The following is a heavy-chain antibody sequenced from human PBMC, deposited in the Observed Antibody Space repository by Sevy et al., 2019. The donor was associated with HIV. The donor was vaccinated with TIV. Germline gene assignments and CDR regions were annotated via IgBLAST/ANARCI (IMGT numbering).Heavy chain of an antibody. Sequence: GGSLRLSCAASRFTFSSSAMHWVRQAPGKGLEWVAFISFDGTYEYYADSVKDRFTISRDNSKNTLYLQMNSLRADETAVYYGVRDGVSSGWYRGYCFDYWGQGTLVTVSS. V-gene: IGHV3-30*04. J-gene: IGHJ4*02. CDR2: ISFDGTYE. CDR1: RFTFSSSA. D-gene: IGHD6-19*01. CDR3: VRDGVSSGWYRGYCFDY.